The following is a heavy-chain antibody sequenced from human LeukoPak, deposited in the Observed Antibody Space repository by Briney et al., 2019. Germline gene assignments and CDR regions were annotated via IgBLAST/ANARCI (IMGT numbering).Heavy chain of an antibody. V-gene: IGHV3-7*04. CDR3: VRAHHPGGWFDP. D-gene: IGHD3-10*01. J-gene: IGHJ5*02. CDR2: INQDGGEI. CDR1: GFTFSSSW. Sequence: GGSLRLSCAASGFTFSSSWMTWVRQAPGKGLEWVASINQDGGEIHYVDSVKGRFTISRDNAKNSLYLQMNSLTAEDTAVHYCVRAHHPGGWFDPWGQCTLVTVSS.